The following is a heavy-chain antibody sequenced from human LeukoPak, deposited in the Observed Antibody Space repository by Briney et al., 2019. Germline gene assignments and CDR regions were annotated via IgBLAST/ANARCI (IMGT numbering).Heavy chain of an antibody. CDR1: GFSFDDYA. J-gene: IGHJ6*03. CDR3: GKSTVGRYNYYMDV. Sequence: LAGGSLRLSCVASGFSFDDYAMHWVRQAPGKGLEWVSGVSWDGNNIGYADSVKGRFTISRDNAKNSLYLQMNSLRADDTALYYCGKSTVGRYNYYMDVWGKGTTVTVPS. V-gene: IGHV3-9*01. D-gene: IGHD3-10*01. CDR2: VSWDGNNI.